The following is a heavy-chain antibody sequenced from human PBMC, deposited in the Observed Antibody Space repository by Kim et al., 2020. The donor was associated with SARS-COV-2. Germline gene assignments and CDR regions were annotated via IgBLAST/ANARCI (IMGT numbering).Heavy chain of an antibody. Sequence: GGSLRLSCAASGFIFSGSAMHWVRQASGKGLEWVGRIRSKANSYATAYAASVKGRFTISRDDSKTTTYLQMNSLKTEDTAVYYGTRVPGTTLAFLDAFD. CDR1: GFIFSGSA. D-gene: IGHD1-1*01. J-gene: IGHJ3*02. CDR3: TRVPGTTLAFLDAFD. CDR2: IRSKANSYAT. V-gene: IGHV3-73*01.